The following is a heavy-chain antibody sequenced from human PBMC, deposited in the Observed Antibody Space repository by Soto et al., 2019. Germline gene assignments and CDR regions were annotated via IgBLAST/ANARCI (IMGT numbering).Heavy chain of an antibody. CDR2: ISAYNGNT. Sequence: ASVTVSCKASGYTFSSYAMHWVRQAPGQGLEWMGWISAYNGNTNYAQKLQGRVTMPTDTSTSTAYMQLRSLRSDDTAVYYCARDSNDYGMDVWGQGTTVTVSS. CDR3: ARDSNDYGMDV. V-gene: IGHV1-18*01. J-gene: IGHJ6*02. CDR1: GYTFSSYA.